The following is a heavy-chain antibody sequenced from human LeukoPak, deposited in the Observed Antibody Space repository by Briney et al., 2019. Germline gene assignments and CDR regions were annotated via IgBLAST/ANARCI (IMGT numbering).Heavy chain of an antibody. J-gene: IGHJ4*02. CDR3: VKGGLGCSSTSCFDY. CDR2: ISSSGSTI. Sequence: GGSLRLSCAASGFTFSDYYMSWIRQAPGKGLEWVSYISSSGSTIYYADSVKGRFTISRDNAKNSLYLQMNSLRAEDTAVYYCVKGGLGCSSTSCFDYWGQGTLVTVSS. CDR1: GFTFSDYY. V-gene: IGHV3-11*01. D-gene: IGHD2-2*01.